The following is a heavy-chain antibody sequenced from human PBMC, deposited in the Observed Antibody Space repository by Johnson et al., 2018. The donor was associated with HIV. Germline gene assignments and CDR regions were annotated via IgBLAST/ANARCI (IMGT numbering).Heavy chain of an antibody. Sequence: QVQLVESGGGLVQPGGSLRLSCEASGFTFSRNAMHWVRQPPGKGLEWVAVISFHANEKHYGDSVRGRFTISRDNSKNTLSLQMNSLTTEDTAMYYCARGSLTDDSLAEWGQGTMVFVSS. CDR2: ISFHANEK. J-gene: IGHJ3*01. CDR1: GFTFSRNA. D-gene: IGHD2-8*01. CDR3: ARGSLTDDSLAE. V-gene: IGHV3-30*04.